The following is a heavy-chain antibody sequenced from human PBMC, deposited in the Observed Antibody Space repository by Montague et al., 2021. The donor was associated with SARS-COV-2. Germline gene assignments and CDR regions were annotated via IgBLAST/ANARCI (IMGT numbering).Heavy chain of an antibody. Sequence: SETLSLTCAVYGGSFSGYYWSWIRQPPGKGLEWIGEINHSGSANYNPSLKNRVTISVDTSKNQFSLKLSSVTAADTAVYYCARVRYYGSGTSLGMDVWGQGTTVTVSS. CDR3: ARVRYYGSGTSLGMDV. V-gene: IGHV4-34*01. J-gene: IGHJ6*02. D-gene: IGHD3-10*01. CDR1: GGSFSGYY. CDR2: INHSGSA.